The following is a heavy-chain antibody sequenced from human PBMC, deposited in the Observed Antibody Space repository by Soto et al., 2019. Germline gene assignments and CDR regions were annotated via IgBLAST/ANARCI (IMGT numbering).Heavy chain of an antibody. Sequence: GGSLRLSCAASGFTFSSYGMHWVRQAPGKGLEWVAVIWYDGSNKYYADSVKGRFTISRDNSKNTLYLQMNSLRAEDTAVYYCASEDGSYYYYGMDVWGQGTTVTVSS. V-gene: IGHV3-33*01. D-gene: IGHD1-26*01. CDR3: ASEDGSYYYYGMDV. J-gene: IGHJ6*02. CDR2: IWYDGSNK. CDR1: GFTFSSYG.